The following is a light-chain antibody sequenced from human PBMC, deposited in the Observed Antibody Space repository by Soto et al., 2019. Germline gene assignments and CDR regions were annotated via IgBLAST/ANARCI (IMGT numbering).Light chain of an antibody. CDR3: SSYTSSSTLV. CDR2: EVS. Sequence: QSALTQPASVSGSPGQSITLSCTGTSSDVGGYNYVSWYQQHPGKAPKLMIYEVSNRPSGVSNRFSGSKSGNTASLNISGLQAEDEADYYCSSYTSSSTLVFGTGTKLAVL. CDR1: SSDVGGYNY. J-gene: IGLJ1*01. V-gene: IGLV2-14*01.